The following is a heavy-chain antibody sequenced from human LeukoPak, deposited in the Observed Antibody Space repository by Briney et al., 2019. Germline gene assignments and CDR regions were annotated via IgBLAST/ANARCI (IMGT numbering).Heavy chain of an antibody. J-gene: IGHJ4*02. CDR3: AKDGTGCGGDCYSDY. D-gene: IGHD2-21*02. Sequence: GGSLRLSCAASGFTFSAYGMSWFRQTPGKGLEWVSAITYSSGNTYYADSVKGRFTISRDNSKNTLYLQMNSLRAEDTALYYCAKDGTGCGGDCYSDYWGQGTLVTVSS. CDR1: GFTFSAYG. V-gene: IGHV3-23*01. CDR2: ITYSSGNT.